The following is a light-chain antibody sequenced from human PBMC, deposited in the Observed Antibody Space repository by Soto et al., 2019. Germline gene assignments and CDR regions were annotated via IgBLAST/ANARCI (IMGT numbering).Light chain of an antibody. CDR1: QSVSSN. CDR2: GAS. CDR3: QPYNNLRLT. Sequence: EIVMTQSPATLSASPGERATLSCRASQSVSSNLAWYQQKPGQAPRLLIYGASTRATGIPARFSGSGSWTEFTLTISSLQSVDFAVYYCQPYNNLRLTFGGGTKVEIK. V-gene: IGKV3-15*01. J-gene: IGKJ4*01.